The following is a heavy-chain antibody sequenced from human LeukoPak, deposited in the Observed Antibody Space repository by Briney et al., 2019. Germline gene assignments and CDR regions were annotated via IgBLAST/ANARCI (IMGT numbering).Heavy chain of an antibody. V-gene: IGHV1-8*01. Sequence: ASVKVSCKASGYNFTIYDINWVRQATRQGPEWMGWMNPNTGSAGYPHKFQNRVTMTRNISISTAYLQMTSLTSEDTAVYYCARGVRRFRTGDYESSGYFPSDHWGQGTLVTVSS. D-gene: IGHD3-22*01. CDR3: ARGVRRFRTGDYESSGYFPSDH. CDR1: GYNFTIYD. CDR2: MNPNTGSA. J-gene: IGHJ4*02.